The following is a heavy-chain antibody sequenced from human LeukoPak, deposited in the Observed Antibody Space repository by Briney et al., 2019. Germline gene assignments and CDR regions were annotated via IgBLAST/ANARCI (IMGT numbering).Heavy chain of an antibody. V-gene: IGHV4-4*07. D-gene: IGHD1-26*01. J-gene: IGHJ5*02. CDR2: IYYSGST. CDR3: ARDQGGSYLKGFDP. Sequence: SETLSLTCTVSGDSISNYYWSWIRQPAGKGLEWIGSIYYSGSTYYNPSLKSRVTISVDTSKNQFSLKLSSVTAADTAVYYCARDQGGSYLKGFDPWGQGTLVTVSS. CDR1: GDSISNYY.